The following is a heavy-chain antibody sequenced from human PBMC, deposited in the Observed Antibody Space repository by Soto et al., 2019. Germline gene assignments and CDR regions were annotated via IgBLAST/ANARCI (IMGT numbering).Heavy chain of an antibody. CDR3: ARGPRYCSSTTCFSGVTWFDP. J-gene: IGHJ5*02. CDR2: ISNYNGNT. D-gene: IGHD2-2*01. V-gene: IGHV1-18*04. CDR1: GYAFTSYG. Sequence: ASVKVSCKASGYAFTSYGMSWVRQAPGQGLEWMGWISNYNGNTNYAQKVQDRVTMTTDTSASTTYMELRSLRSDDTAVYYCARGPRYCSSTTCFSGVTWFDPWGQGTLVTVSS.